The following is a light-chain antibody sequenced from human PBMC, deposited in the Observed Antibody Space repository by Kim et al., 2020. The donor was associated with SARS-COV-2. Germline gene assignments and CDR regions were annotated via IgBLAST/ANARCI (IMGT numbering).Light chain of an antibody. CDR1: NIGGKD. CDR2: RDA. Sequence: SYELTQPLSVSVAPGQTATITCEGANIGGKDVHWYQQQSGQAPVMVIYRDAKRPSGIPERFSGSNSGNTATLTITRAQVGDETDYYCQVWDNRIVVFGGG. CDR3: QVWDNRIVV. V-gene: IGLV3-9*01. J-gene: IGLJ3*02.